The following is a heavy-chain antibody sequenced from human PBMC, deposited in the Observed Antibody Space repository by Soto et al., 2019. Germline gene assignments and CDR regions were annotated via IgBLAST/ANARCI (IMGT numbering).Heavy chain of an antibody. J-gene: IGHJ6*02. CDR1: GYTFASYY. CDR3: ARVIAARPDYYGMDV. CDR2: INPSGGST. Sequence: ASVKVSGKAAGYTFASYYMHCVRHPPRQGLEWMGIINPSGGSTSYAQKFQGRVTMTRDTSTSTVYMELSSLRSEDTAVYYCARVIAARPDYYGMDVWGQGTTVTVSS. V-gene: IGHV1-46*01. D-gene: IGHD6-6*01.